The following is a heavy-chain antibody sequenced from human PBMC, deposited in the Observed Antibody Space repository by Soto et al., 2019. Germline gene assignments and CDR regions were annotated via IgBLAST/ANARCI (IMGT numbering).Heavy chain of an antibody. Sequence: PSVTLPLTCSVSRGCINSSRYFWGWVRQPPGKGLEWTGSSYYSGSTYYNPSLRSRVTISVDTSQNQFSLKPSSVTPADTAVFSWARDDSSSSSDWYDPWGQGPRGTVAS. J-gene: IGHJ5*02. CDR2: SYYSGST. D-gene: IGHD6-6*01. CDR3: ARDDSSSSSDWYDP. V-gene: IGHV4-39*02. CDR1: RGCINSSRYF.